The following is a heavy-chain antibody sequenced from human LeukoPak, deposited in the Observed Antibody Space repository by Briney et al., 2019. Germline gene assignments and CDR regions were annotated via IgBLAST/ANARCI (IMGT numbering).Heavy chain of an antibody. CDR3: ARDPAVAGPGDY. J-gene: IGHJ4*02. Sequence: GGSLRLSCAASGFTFSSYAMHWVRQAPGKGLEWVAVISYDGSNKYYADSVKGRFTISRDNSKNTLYLQMNSLRAEDTAVYSCARDPAVAGPGDYWGQGTLVTVSS. CDR2: ISYDGSNK. V-gene: IGHV3-30*04. CDR1: GFTFSSYA. D-gene: IGHD6-19*01.